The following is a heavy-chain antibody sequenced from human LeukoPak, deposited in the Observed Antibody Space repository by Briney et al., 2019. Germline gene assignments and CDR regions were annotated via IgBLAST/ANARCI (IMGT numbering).Heavy chain of an antibody. D-gene: IGHD6-6*01. CDR2: ISGSGGST. V-gene: IGHV3-23*01. Sequence: GGSLRLSCAASGFTFSSYAMHWVRQAPGKGLEWVSAISGSGGSTYYADSVKGRFTISRDNSKNTLYLQMNSLRAEDTAVYYCANRPDYYYYGMDVWGQGTTVTVSS. CDR1: GFTFSSYA. CDR3: ANRPDYYYYGMDV. J-gene: IGHJ6*02.